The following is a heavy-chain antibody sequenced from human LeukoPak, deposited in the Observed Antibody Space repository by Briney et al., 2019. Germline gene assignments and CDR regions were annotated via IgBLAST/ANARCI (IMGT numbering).Heavy chain of an antibody. CDR1: GFTVSSNY. CDR2: IYSGGST. J-gene: IGHJ4*02. Sequence: GGSLRLSCAASGFTVSSNYMSWVRRAPGKGLEWVSVIYSGGSTYYADSVKGRFTIFRDNSKNTLYLQMNSLRAEDTAAYYCASSAVGADFDYWGQGTLVTVSS. CDR3: ASSAVGADFDY. V-gene: IGHV3-53*01. D-gene: IGHD1-26*01.